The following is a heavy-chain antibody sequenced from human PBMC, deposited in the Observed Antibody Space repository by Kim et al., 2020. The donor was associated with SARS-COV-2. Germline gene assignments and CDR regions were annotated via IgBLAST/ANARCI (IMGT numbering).Heavy chain of an antibody. CDR2: ISYDGSNK. J-gene: IGHJ6*02. CDR1: GFTFSSYA. D-gene: IGHD3-10*01. Sequence: GGSLRLSCAASGFTFSSYAMHWVRQAPGKGLEWVAVISYDGSNKYYADSVKGRFTISRDNSKNTLYLQMNSLRAEDTAVYYCARGGNYYGSGRSPDYYYGMDVWGQGTTVTVSS. V-gene: IGHV3-30-3*01. CDR3: ARGGNYYGSGRSPDYYYGMDV.